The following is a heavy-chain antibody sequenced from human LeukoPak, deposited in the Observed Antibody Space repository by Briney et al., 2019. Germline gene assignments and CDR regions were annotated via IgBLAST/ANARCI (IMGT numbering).Heavy chain of an antibody. Sequence: PGGSLRLSCAAYGFTFSNYVMSWVRQAPGKGLEWVSSISGSGRNTNYADSVKGRFTISRDNSKNTLYLQMNSLRAEDTALYFCAKDSSSSNYYYGLDVWGQGTTVTVSS. J-gene: IGHJ6*02. V-gene: IGHV3-23*01. CDR3: AKDSSSSNYYYGLDV. D-gene: IGHD6-6*01. CDR1: GFTFSNYV. CDR2: ISGSGRNT.